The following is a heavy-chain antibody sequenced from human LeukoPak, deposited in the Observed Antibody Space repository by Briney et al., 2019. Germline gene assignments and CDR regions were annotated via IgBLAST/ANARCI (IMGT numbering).Heavy chain of an antibody. J-gene: IGHJ4*02. D-gene: IGHD3-10*01. CDR3: ASRYGSGSPNFDY. CDR1: GYTFTGYY. CDR2: INPNSGGT. V-gene: IGHV1-2*02. Sequence: ASVKVSCKASGYTFTGYYMHWVRQAPGQGLEWMGWINPNSGGTNYAQKFQGRVTMTRDTSISTAYMELSRLSSDDTAVYYCASRYGSGSPNFDYWGQGTLVTVS.